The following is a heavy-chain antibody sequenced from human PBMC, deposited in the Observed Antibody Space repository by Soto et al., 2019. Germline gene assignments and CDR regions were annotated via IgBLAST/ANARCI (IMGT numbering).Heavy chain of an antibody. CDR2: ISGSGGST. V-gene: IGHV3-23*01. Sequence: PGGSLRLSCAASGFTFSSYAMTWIRQAPGKGLEWVSGISGSGGSTYYADSVKGRFTISRDNSKNTMYLQMNSLRAEDTAVYYCAKGVRSYYYYGMDVWGQGXTVTVSS. CDR1: GFTFSSYA. D-gene: IGHD3-22*01. CDR3: AKGVRSYYYYGMDV. J-gene: IGHJ6*02.